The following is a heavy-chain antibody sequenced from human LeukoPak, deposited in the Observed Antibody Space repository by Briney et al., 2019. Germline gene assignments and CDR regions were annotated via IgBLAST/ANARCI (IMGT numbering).Heavy chain of an antibody. V-gene: IGHV4-59*01. CDR2: IYYSGST. J-gene: IGHJ4*02. CDR3: ARSPTPGKYSSGWYDY. D-gene: IGHD6-19*01. CDR1: GGSISSYY. Sequence: PSETLSLTCTVSGGSISSYYWSWIRQPPGKGLEWIGYIYYSGSTNYNPSLKSRVTISVDTSKNQFSLKLSSVTAADTAVYYCARSPTPGKYSSGWYDYWGQGTLVTVSS.